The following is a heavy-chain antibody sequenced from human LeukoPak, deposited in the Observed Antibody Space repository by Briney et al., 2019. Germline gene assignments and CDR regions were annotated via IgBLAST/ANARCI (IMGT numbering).Heavy chain of an antibody. J-gene: IGHJ4*02. CDR3: AKEIWGSGHFDY. CDR1: GFTFSSYG. Sequence: GGSLRLSCAASGFTFSSYGMHWVRQAPGKGLEWVSAISGSGGSTYYADSVKGRFTISRDNSKNTLYLQMNSLRAEDTAVYYCAKEIWGSGHFDYWGQGTLVTVSS. CDR2: ISGSGGST. V-gene: IGHV3-23*01. D-gene: IGHD3-16*01.